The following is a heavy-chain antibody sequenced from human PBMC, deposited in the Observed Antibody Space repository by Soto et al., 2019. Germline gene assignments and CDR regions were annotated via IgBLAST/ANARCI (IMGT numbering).Heavy chain of an antibody. J-gene: IGHJ3*02. CDR1: GFTFSSYS. D-gene: IGHD5-12*01. CDR2: ISSSSSYI. CDR3: ARRVATGSQAFDI. V-gene: IGHV3-21*01. Sequence: GGSLRLSCAASGFTFSSYSMNWVRQAPGKGLEWVSSISSSSSYIYYADSVKGRFTISRDNAKNSLYLQMNSLRAEDTAVYYCARRVATGSQAFDIWGQGTMVTVSS.